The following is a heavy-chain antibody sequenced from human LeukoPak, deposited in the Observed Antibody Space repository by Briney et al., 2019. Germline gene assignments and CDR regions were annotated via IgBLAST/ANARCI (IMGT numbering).Heavy chain of an antibody. CDR2: ISSSSYI. J-gene: IGHJ4*02. CDR3: VRERFHGSGAPKFDF. Sequence: GGSLRLSCAASGFTFSTYSMNWVRQAPGKGLECVSSISSSSYIYYADSVKGRFTISRDNAKNSLHLQVNSLRAEDTAVYYCVRERFHGSGAPKFDFWGQGTLVTVSS. CDR1: GFTFSTYS. V-gene: IGHV3-21*06. D-gene: IGHD3-10*01.